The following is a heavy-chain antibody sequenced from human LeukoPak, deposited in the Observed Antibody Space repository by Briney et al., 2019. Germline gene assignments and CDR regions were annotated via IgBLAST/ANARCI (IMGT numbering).Heavy chain of an antibody. J-gene: IGHJ4*02. V-gene: IGHV3-30*18. CDR3: AKDHSGSGRASDY. D-gene: IGHD2-15*01. CDR2: ASSDGRNK. Sequence: GRSLRLSCAASGFTFSDCGIHWVRQAAGKGLEWVALASSDGRNKYYADSLKGRFTISRDNSRNTLYLQMDSLRAEDTAVYYCAKDHSGSGRASDYWGRGTRVTVSS. CDR1: GFTFSDCG.